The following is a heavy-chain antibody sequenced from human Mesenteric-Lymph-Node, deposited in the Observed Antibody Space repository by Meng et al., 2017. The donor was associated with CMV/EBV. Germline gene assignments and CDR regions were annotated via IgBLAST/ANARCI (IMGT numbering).Heavy chain of an antibody. V-gene: IGHV1-18*04. CDR1: GYTFTSYG. J-gene: IGHJ4*02. D-gene: IGHD5-18*01. CDR3: ARDGGYSYGYLLDY. Sequence: KASGYTFTSYGISWVRQAPGQELEWMGWISTYNGNTNYAQKLQGRVTMTTDTSTSTAYMELRSLRSDDTAVYYCARDGGYSYGYLLDYWGQGTLVTVSS. CDR2: ISTYNGNT.